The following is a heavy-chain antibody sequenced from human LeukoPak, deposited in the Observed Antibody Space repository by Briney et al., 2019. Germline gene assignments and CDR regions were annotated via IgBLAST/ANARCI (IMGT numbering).Heavy chain of an antibody. CDR2: IYHSGST. D-gene: IGHD7-27*01. V-gene: IGHV4-38-2*02. J-gene: IGHJ3*02. CDR1: GYSISSGYY. CDR3: AREPYRLGIEAFDI. Sequence: PSETLSLTCTVSGYSISSGYYWGWIRQPPGKGLEWIGSIYHSGSTYYNPSLKSRVTISVDTSKNQFSLKLSSVTAPDTAVYYCAREPYRLGIEAFDIWGQGTMVTVSS.